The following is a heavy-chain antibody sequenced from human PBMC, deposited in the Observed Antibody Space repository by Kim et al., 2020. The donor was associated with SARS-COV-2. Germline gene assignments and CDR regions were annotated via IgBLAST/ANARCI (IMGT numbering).Heavy chain of an antibody. D-gene: IGHD2-21*01. CDR3: ARGIRGDFPHYDYGMYV. Sequence: GGSLRLSCAASGFTVSSYYMSWVRQAPGKGLEWVAVIYSGGSTYYADAVKGRFTISRDNTKNTLYLQMNSRRDEDTAVYYCARGIRGDFPHYDYGMYVWGQGTTVTLSS. CDR2: IYSGGST. J-gene: IGHJ6*01. CDR1: GFTVSSYY. V-gene: IGHV3-53*01.